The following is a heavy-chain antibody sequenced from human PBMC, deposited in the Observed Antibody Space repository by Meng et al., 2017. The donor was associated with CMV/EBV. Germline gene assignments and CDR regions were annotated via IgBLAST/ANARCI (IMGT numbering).Heavy chain of an antibody. Sequence: ASVKVSCKASGYTFTGYYMHWVRQAPGQGLEWMGWINPNSGGTNYAQKFQGRVTMTRDTSISTAYMELSRLRSDDTAVYYCARSLEDIVVVPAALVSHDFDYRGQGTLVTVSS. D-gene: IGHD2-2*01. CDR1: GYTFTGYY. CDR3: ARSLEDIVVVPAALVSHDFDY. V-gene: IGHV1-2*02. CDR2: INPNSGGT. J-gene: IGHJ4*02.